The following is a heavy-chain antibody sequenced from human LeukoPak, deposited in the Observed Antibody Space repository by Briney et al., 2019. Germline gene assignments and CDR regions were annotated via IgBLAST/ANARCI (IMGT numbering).Heavy chain of an antibody. CDR2: ISGSGGST. Sequence: GGSLRLSCAASGFTFSSYAMSWVRQAPGKGLEWVSAISGSGGSTYYADSVKGRFTISRDNSKNTLYLQMNSLRAEDTAVYYCAKDPRRFWSGYPRDWFDPWGQGTLVTVSS. D-gene: IGHD3-3*01. V-gene: IGHV3-23*01. CDR3: AKDPRRFWSGYPRDWFDP. J-gene: IGHJ5*02. CDR1: GFTFSSYA.